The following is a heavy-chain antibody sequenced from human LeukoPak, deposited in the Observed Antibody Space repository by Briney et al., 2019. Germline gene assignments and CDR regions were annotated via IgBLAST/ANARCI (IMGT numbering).Heavy chain of an antibody. J-gene: IGHJ4*02. D-gene: IGHD3-3*01. Sequence: SETLSFTCTVSGGSISSGDYYWSWIRQPSGKGLEWIGYIYYSGSTYYNPSLKSRVTISVDTSKNQFSLKLSSVTAADTAVYYCARANGYYDFWTPQYYFDYWGQGTLVTVSS. CDR2: IYYSGST. CDR3: ARANGYYDFWTPQYYFDY. V-gene: IGHV4-30-4*08. CDR1: GGSISSGDYY.